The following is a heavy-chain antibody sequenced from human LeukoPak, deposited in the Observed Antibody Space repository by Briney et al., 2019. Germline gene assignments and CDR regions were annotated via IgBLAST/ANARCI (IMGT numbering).Heavy chain of an antibody. D-gene: IGHD7-27*01. V-gene: IGHV3-21*01. J-gene: IGHJ4*02. CDR2: ITRDSIYT. CDR1: GFTFSNYN. Sequence: GGSLRLSCAASGFTFSNYNMNWVRQTPGKGLEWVSSITRDSIYTFYADSVKGRFTISRDNAKNSLSLQMNNLRAEDTAMYYCARGRRTGDRGYYFDYWGQGTPVTVSS. CDR3: ARGRRTGDRGYYFDY.